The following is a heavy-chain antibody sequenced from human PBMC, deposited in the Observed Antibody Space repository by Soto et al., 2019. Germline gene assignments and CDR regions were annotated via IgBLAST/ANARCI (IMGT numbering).Heavy chain of an antibody. CDR2: IGSSSVTI. Sequence: GGSLRLSCAASGFTLSNYVMNWVRQAPGKGLEWISCIGSSSVTIFHADSVKGRFTISRDDSKNTAYLQMNSLKTEDTAVYYCTPHSSSWPTEFDYWGQGTLVTVSS. CDR1: GFTLSNYV. D-gene: IGHD6-13*01. CDR3: TPHSSSWPTEFDY. J-gene: IGHJ4*02. V-gene: IGHV3-48*01.